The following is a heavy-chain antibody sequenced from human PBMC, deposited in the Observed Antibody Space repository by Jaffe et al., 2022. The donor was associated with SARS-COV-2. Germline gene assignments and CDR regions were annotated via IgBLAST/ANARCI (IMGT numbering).Heavy chain of an antibody. J-gene: IGHJ6*02. CDR2: IYYSGST. D-gene: IGHD2-15*01. CDR1: GGSISSGDYY. CDR3: ARAPYCSGGSCYGMDV. Sequence: QVQLQESGPGLVKPSQTLSLTCTVSGGSISSGDYYWSWIRQPPGKGLEWIGYIYYSGSTYYNPSLKSRVTISVDTSKNQFSLKLSSVTAADTAVYYCARAPYCSGGSCYGMDVWGQGTTVTVSS. V-gene: IGHV4-30-4*01.